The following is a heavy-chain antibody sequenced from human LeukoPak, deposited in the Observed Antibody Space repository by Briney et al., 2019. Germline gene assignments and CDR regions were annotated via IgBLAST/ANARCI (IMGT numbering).Heavy chain of an antibody. CDR3: ARDWVYCSGGSCYSLAAFDI. V-gene: IGHV4-59*01. Sequence: SETLSHTCTVSGGSISSYYWSWIRQPPGKGLEWIGYIYYSGSTNYNPSLKSRVTISVDTSKNQFSLKLSSVTAADSAVYYCARDWVYCSGGSCYSLAAFDIWGQGTMVTVSS. CDR1: GGSISSYY. D-gene: IGHD2-15*01. J-gene: IGHJ3*02. CDR2: IYYSGST.